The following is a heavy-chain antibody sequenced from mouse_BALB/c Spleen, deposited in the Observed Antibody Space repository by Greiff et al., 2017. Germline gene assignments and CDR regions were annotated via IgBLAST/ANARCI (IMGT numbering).Heavy chain of an antibody. CDR1: GFNIKDTY. Sequence: VQLKQSGAELVKPGASVKLSCTASGFNIKDTYMHWVKQRPEQGLEWIGRIDPANGNTKYDPKFQGKATITADTSSNTAYLQLSSLTSEDTAVYYCARKDDEGFDYWGQGTTLTVSS. D-gene: IGHD2-12*01. CDR3: ARKDDEGFDY. J-gene: IGHJ2*01. V-gene: IGHV14-3*02. CDR2: IDPANGNT.